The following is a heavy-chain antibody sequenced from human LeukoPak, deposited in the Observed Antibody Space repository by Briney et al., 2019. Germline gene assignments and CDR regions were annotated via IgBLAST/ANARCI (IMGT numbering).Heavy chain of an antibody. CDR2: ISSSGSTI. CDR3: AGVLYSSGGYSDLWGEVHDY. D-gene: IGHD6-19*01. Sequence: GGSLRLSCAASGFTFSNYYMSWIRQAPGKGLEWVSYISSSGSTIYHADSVKGRFTISRDNAKNSLYLQMSSLRAEDTAVYYCAGVLYSSGGYSDLWGEVHDYWGQGTLVTVSS. J-gene: IGHJ4*02. CDR1: GFTFSNYY. V-gene: IGHV3-11*01.